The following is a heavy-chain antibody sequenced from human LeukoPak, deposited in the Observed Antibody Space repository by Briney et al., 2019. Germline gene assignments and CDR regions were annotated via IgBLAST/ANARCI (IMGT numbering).Heavy chain of an antibody. CDR3: ARVGGDYYYYYGMDV. J-gene: IGHJ6*02. CDR2: ISSSSYI. D-gene: IGHD3-16*01. V-gene: IGHV3-21*01. Sequence: GSLRLSCAASGFTFSSYSMNWVRQAPGKGLEWVSSISSSSYIYYSESVRGRFTISRDNAKNSLYLQMNSLRAEDTAVYYCARVGGDYYYYYGMDVWGQGTTVTVSS. CDR1: GFTFSSYS.